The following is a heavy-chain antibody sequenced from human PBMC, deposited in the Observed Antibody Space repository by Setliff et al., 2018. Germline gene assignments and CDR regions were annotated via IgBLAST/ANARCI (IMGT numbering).Heavy chain of an antibody. CDR2: IYYTGST. J-gene: IGHJ4*02. CDR1: GGSISSSSHY. D-gene: IGHD2-2*01. V-gene: IGHV4-39*07. Sequence: SETLSLTCTVSGGSISSSSHYWGWIRQPPGKGLEWIGSIYYTGSTYYNPSLKSRVTISVDTSKNQVSLKLSSMTAADTAVYYCARGRPPLVGDYWGQGTLVTVSS. CDR3: ARGRPPLVGDY.